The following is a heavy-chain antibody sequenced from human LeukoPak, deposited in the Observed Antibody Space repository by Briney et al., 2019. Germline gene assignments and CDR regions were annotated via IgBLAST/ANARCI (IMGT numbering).Heavy chain of an antibody. D-gene: IGHD2-21*02. Sequence: HSGGSLRLSCAASGFTFSNYAMSWVRQAPGKRLEWVSGISGTSGTINYADPVKGRFTISGDNSKNTVYLQMNSLRAEDTAVYYCAKRLGDQRAFDYWGQGTLVTVSS. CDR1: GFTFSNYA. CDR3: AKRLGDQRAFDY. J-gene: IGHJ4*02. V-gene: IGHV3-23*01. CDR2: ISGTSGTI.